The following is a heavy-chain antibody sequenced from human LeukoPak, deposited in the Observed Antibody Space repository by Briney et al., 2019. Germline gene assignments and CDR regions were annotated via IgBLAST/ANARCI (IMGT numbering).Heavy chain of an antibody. CDR1: GFTFSSYW. V-gene: IGHV3-7*01. J-gene: IGHJ2*01. CDR3: AKDSTDSDFWSGYYRWYFDL. Sequence: GGSLRLSCAASGFTFSSYWMSWVRQAPGKGLEWVANIKQDGSEKYYVDSVKGRFTISRDNAKNSLYLQMNSLRAEDTAVYYCAKDSTDSDFWSGYYRWYFDLWGRGTWSLSPQ. CDR2: IKQDGSEK. D-gene: IGHD3-3*01.